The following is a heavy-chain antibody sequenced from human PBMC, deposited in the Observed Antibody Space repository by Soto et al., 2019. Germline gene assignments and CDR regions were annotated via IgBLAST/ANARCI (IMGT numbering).Heavy chain of an antibody. V-gene: IGHV1-18*01. J-gene: IGHJ3*02. CDR2: ISTYNGNT. CDR3: ARGENDYDTETYLGAFDI. D-gene: IGHD3-22*01. Sequence: QVHLVQSGAEVKKPGASVKVSCKASGYTFTSYGITWVRQAPGQGLEWMGCISTYNGNTNYAQKFQGRVVMTTDTSMNTVYMELRSLRADDTAVYYCARGENDYDTETYLGAFDIWGQGTMVTVSS. CDR1: GYTFTSYG.